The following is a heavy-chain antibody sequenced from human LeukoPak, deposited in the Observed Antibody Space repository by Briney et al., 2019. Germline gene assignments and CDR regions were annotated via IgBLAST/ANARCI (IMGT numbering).Heavy chain of an antibody. J-gene: IGHJ4*02. CDR2: IYYSGST. CDR1: GGSISSYY. CDR3: ARDRFSGPFDY. D-gene: IGHD2/OR15-2a*01. V-gene: IGHV4-59*01. Sequence: SETLSLTCTVSGGSISSYYWSWIRQPPGKGLEWIGYIYYSGSTNYNPSLKSRVAISVDTSKNQFSLKLSSVTAADTAVYYCARDRFSGPFDYWGLGTLVTVSS.